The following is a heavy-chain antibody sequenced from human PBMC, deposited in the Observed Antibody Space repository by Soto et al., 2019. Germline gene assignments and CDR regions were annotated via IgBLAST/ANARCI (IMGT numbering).Heavy chain of an antibody. V-gene: IGHV4-31*03. D-gene: IGHD6-19*01. J-gene: IGHJ6*02. CDR3: ARESPKTGRGGWYWSSDPVATGGMDV. CDR2: IYYSGST. Sequence: KPSETLSLTCTVSGGSISSGGYYWSWIRQHPGKGLEWIGYIYYSGSTYYNPSLKSRVTISVDTSKNQFSLKLSSVTAADTAVYYCARESPKTGRGGWYWSSDPVATGGMDVWGQGTTVTVSS. CDR1: GGSISSGGYY.